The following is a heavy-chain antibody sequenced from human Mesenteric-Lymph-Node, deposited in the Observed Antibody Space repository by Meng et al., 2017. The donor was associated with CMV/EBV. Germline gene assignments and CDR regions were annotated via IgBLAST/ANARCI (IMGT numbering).Heavy chain of an antibody. CDR2: INPNSGGT. CDR1: GYNFTGYY. Sequence: SGYNFTGYYMHWVRQAPGQGLEWMGWINPNSGGTNYAQKFQGWVTMTRDTSISTAYMELSRLRSDDTAVYYCARDIRTGISGWYFDLWGRGTLVTVSS. CDR3: ARDIRTGISGWYFDL. J-gene: IGHJ2*01. D-gene: IGHD7-27*01. V-gene: IGHV1-2*04.